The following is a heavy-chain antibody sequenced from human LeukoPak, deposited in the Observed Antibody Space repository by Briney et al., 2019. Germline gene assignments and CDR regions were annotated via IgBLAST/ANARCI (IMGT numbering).Heavy chain of an antibody. CDR2: IFHFGSP. J-gene: IGHJ5*02. CDR1: GDSINNYY. Sequence: SSETLSLTCTVSGDSINNYYWNWIRQSPGKGLEWIGYIFHFGSPHYSPSLRSRVTISIDTSKNQFSLKLSSVTAADTAVYYCARVNTQGVPSPWGQGILVTVSS. V-gene: IGHV4-59*08. CDR3: ARVNTQGVPSP. D-gene: IGHD2-15*01.